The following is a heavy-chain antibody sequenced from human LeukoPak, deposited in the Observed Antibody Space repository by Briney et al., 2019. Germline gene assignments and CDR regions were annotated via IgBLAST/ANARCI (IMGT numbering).Heavy chain of an antibody. CDR3: ARVHSATTNPFFDY. CDR2: IYYSGST. Sequence: SQTLSLTCTVSGGSISSGDYYWSWVRQPPGKGLEWIGYIYYSGSTYYHPSLKSRVTISVDTSKNQFSLSPVTAADTAMYYCARVHSATTNPFFDYWGQGTLVTVSS. J-gene: IGHJ4*02. CDR1: GGSISSGDYY. D-gene: IGHD4-17*01. V-gene: IGHV4-30-4*01.